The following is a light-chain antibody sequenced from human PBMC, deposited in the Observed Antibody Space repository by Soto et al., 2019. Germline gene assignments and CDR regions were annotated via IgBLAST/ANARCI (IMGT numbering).Light chain of an antibody. V-gene: IGKV3-15*01. CDR2: GAS. J-gene: IGKJ2*01. Sequence: EIVMTQSPATLSVSPGERATLSCRASQSVSRNLAWYQQKPGQAPRLLIYGASTRATGFPARFSGSGSGTEFTLTIRSLQSEDFAVYYCQQYNNWPPYTFGQGTKLESK. CDR3: QQYNNWPPYT. CDR1: QSVSRN.